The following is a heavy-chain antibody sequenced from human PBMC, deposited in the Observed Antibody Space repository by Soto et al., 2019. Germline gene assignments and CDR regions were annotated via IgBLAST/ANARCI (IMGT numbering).Heavy chain of an antibody. J-gene: IGHJ5*02. CDR2: INPSGGST. V-gene: IGHV1-46*01. CDR3: ARGRITMVRGVTAYNWFDP. Sequence: WASVKVSCKASGYTFTSYYMHWVRQAPGQGLEWMGIINPSGGSTSYAQKFQGRVTMTRDTSTSTVYMELSSLRSEDTAVYYCARGRITMVRGVTAYNWFDPWGQGXLVTVYS. CDR1: GYTFTSYY. D-gene: IGHD3-10*01.